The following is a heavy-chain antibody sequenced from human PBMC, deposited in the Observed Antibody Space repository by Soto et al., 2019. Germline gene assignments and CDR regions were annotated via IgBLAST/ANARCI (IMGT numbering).Heavy chain of an antibody. CDR1: GGSISGSY. Sequence: SETLSLTCSVSGGSISGSYWSWIRQSPGKGLEWLGYVYYTGSTNYSPSLRSRVSISVDTSKNQFSLKLSSVTAADTAVYYCACITIFGVVNAFDIWGQGTMVTVSS. J-gene: IGHJ3*02. CDR3: ACITIFGVVNAFDI. V-gene: IGHV4-59*12. CDR2: VYYTGST. D-gene: IGHD3-3*01.